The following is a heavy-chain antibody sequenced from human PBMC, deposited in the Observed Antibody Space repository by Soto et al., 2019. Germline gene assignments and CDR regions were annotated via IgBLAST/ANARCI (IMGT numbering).Heavy chain of an antibody. CDR2: ISAHNGNT. Sequence: QVHLVQSGAEVKKPGASVKVSCQGSGYTFTSYGITWVRLAPGQGLEWMGWISAHNGNTDYAQKLQGRVTVTRDTSTSTAYMEPRSLRSDDTAVYYCARGSYGDYWGQGALVTVSS. CDR1: GYTFTSYG. D-gene: IGHD1-26*01. V-gene: IGHV1-18*01. CDR3: ARGSYGDY. J-gene: IGHJ4*02.